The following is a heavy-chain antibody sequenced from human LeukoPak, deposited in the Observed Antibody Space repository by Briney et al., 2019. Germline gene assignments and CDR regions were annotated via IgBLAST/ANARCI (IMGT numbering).Heavy chain of an antibody. CDR2: IKPNNGGT. D-gene: IGHD2-8*02. CDR1: GYIFSDYY. CDR3: AREAGGVSDY. V-gene: IGHV1-2*02. J-gene: IGHJ4*02. Sequence: GASVKVSCKASGYIFSDYYVHWVRQAPGQGLEWMAWIKPNNGGTTFAQKFQGRVTLTRDRSISTAYMQLSGLRSEDTAMYYCAREAGGVSDYWGQGTLVTVSS.